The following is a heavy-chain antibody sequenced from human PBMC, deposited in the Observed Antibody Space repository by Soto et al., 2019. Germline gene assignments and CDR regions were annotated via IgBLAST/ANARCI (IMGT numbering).Heavy chain of an antibody. V-gene: IGHV5-51*01. CDR3: ARSRYCSSTSCYTGPFDY. CDR1: GYSFTSSW. CDR2: IYPGDSDT. J-gene: IGHJ4*02. Sequence: GESRKIACQGSGYSFTSSWIGWVRQMPGKGLEWMGIIYPGDSDTRYSPSFQGQVTISADKSISTAYLQWSSLKASDTAMYHCARSRYCSSTSCYTGPFDYWGQGTLVTVSS. D-gene: IGHD2-2*02.